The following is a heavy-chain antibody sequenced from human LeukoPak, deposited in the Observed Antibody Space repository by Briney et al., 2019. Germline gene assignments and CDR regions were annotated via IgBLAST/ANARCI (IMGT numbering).Heavy chain of an antibody. Sequence: GASVKVSCTASGYTFTSYGISWVRQAPGQGLEWMGWISAYNGNTNYAQKLQGRVTMTTDTSTSTAYMELRSLRSDDTAVYYCARWALYYYDSSGYVDYWGQGTLVTVSS. V-gene: IGHV1-18*01. CDR2: ISAYNGNT. D-gene: IGHD3-22*01. CDR1: GYTFTSYG. CDR3: ARWALYYYDSSGYVDY. J-gene: IGHJ4*02.